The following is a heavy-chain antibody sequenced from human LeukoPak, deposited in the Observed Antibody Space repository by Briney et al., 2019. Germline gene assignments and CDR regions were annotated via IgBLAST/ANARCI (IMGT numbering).Heavy chain of an antibody. CDR2: IYTSGST. V-gene: IGHV4-4*07. CDR3: ARLKQLDIVN. CDR1: GGSISNYY. Sequence: SETLSLTCTVSGGSISNYYWSWIRQPAGKGLEWIGRIYTSGSTNYNPSLKSRVTISIDKSKNQFSLKLTSVTAADTAVYYCARLKQLDIVNWGERTLVSVSS. J-gene: IGHJ1*01. D-gene: IGHD6-6*01.